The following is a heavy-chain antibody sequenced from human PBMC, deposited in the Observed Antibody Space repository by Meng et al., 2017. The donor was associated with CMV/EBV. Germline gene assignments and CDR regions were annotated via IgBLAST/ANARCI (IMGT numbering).Heavy chain of an antibody. CDR2: IYSGGTT. V-gene: IGHV3-53*01. Sequence: GGSLRLSCAASGFTFSSYNMNWVRQAPGKGLEWVSVIYSGGTTYYADSVKGRFTISRDNSKNTLYLQMNSLRAEDTAVYYCARRFRGAFDIWGQGTMVTVSS. CDR1: GFTFSSYN. D-gene: IGHD3-3*01. J-gene: IGHJ3*02. CDR3: ARRFRGAFDI.